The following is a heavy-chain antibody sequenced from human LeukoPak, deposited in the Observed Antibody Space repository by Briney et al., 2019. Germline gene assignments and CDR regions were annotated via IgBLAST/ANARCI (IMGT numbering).Heavy chain of an antibody. D-gene: IGHD4-23*01. J-gene: IGHJ4*02. CDR2: ISYDASHK. Sequence: GGSLRLSCAASGFTFSSFAMHWVREAPGKGLEGLAVISYDASHKFYADSVQGRFTISRDNFKNTLSLQTDTLRHEDTAVYYCARARSVGPPTGFDQWGQGSPVTVSS. CDR3: ARARSVGPPTGFDQ. CDR1: GFTFSSFA. V-gene: IGHV3-30*04.